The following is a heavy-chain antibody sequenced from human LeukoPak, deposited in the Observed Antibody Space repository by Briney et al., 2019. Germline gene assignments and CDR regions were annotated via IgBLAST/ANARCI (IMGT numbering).Heavy chain of an antibody. Sequence: GASVKVSCKASGYTFTSYYMHWVRQAPGQGLEWMGIINRSGGSTSYAQKFQGRVTMTRDMSTSTVYMELSSLRSEDTAVYYCAREGDYYGSGSYYKNWFDPWGQGTLVTVSS. V-gene: IGHV1-46*01. CDR3: AREGDYYGSGSYYKNWFDP. J-gene: IGHJ5*02. CDR1: GYTFTSYY. CDR2: INRSGGST. D-gene: IGHD3-10*01.